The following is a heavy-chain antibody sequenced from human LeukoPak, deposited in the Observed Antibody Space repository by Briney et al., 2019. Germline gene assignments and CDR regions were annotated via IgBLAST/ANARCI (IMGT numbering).Heavy chain of an antibody. J-gene: IGHJ4*02. CDR3: ARVVPAATPYFDY. CDR2: IKLDGSEK. CDR1: GFTFGKYW. V-gene: IGHV3-7*01. D-gene: IGHD2-2*01. Sequence: GSLRLSCVASGFTFGKYWMSWVRQAPGKGLEWVANIKLDGSEKNYVDSVKGRFTISRDNTKNSLYLQMNSLRAEDTAVYYCARVVPAATPYFDYWGQGTLVTVSS.